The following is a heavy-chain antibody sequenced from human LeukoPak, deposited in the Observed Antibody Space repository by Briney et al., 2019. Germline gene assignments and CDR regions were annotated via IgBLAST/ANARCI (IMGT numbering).Heavy chain of an antibody. CDR3: AKGDSGYYTFFDY. D-gene: IGHD3-22*01. CDR1: GFTFSTYG. V-gene: IGHV3-30*18. J-gene: IGHJ4*02. Sequence: PGRSLRLSCAASGFTFSTYGMHWVRQAPGKGLEWVAVISYDGSNKYYADSVKGRFTISRDNSKNTLYLQMYSLRAEDTAVYYCAKGDSGYYTFFDYWGQGTLVTVSS. CDR2: ISYDGSNK.